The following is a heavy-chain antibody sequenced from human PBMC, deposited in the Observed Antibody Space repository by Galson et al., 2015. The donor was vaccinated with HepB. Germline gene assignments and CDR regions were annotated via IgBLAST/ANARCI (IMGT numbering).Heavy chain of an antibody. CDR2: ISYDGSNK. CDR1: GFTFSDYA. V-gene: IGHV3-30-3*01. Sequence: SLRLSCAASGFTFSDYAMSWVRQAPGEGLEWVAVISYDGSNKYYADSVKGRFTISRDNSKNTLYLQMNSLRAEDTAVYYCASPRSMIVVVHAFDIWGQGTMVTVSS. J-gene: IGHJ3*02. D-gene: IGHD3-22*01. CDR3: ASPRSMIVVVHAFDI.